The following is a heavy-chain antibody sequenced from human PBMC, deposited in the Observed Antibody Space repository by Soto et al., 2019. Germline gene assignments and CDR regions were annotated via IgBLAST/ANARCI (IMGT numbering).Heavy chain of an antibody. Sequence: ASVKVSCKASGYTFTSYAMHWVRQAPGQRLEWMGWINAGNGNTKYSQKFQGRVTITRDTSASTAYMELSSLRSEDTAVYYCERFFLESYYYGMDVWGQGTTVTVSS. D-gene: IGHD3-3*01. CDR2: INAGNGNT. CDR1: GYTFTSYA. J-gene: IGHJ6*02. CDR3: ERFFLESYYYGMDV. V-gene: IGHV1-3*01.